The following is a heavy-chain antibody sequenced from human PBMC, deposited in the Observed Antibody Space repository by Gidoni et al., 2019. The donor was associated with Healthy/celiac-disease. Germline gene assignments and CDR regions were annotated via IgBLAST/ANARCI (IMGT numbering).Heavy chain of an antibody. CDR2: IWYDGSNK. V-gene: IGHV3-33*01. J-gene: IGHJ4*02. CDR3: ARGSLEVLTTVTTPGFDY. Sequence: QVQLVESGGGVVHPGRSLRLSCAASGFTFGSYGLHWVRQAPGKGLEWVAGIWYDGSNKYYADSVKGRFTISRDNSKNTRYLQMNSLRAEDTAVYYCARGSLEVLTTVTTPGFDYWGQGTLVTVSS. D-gene: IGHD4-17*01. CDR1: GFTFGSYG.